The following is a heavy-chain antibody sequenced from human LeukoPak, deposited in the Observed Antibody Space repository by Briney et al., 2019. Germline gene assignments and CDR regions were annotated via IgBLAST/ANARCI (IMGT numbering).Heavy chain of an antibody. CDR2: ITYDGSNK. CDR1: GFTFSSYA. D-gene: IGHD2-15*01. J-gene: IGHJ3*02. V-gene: IGHV3-30-3*01. Sequence: GRSLRLSCAASGFTFSSYAMHWVRQAPRNGLEWVSVITYDGSNKYYADSVKGRFTISRDNSKNTLYLQMNSLRAEDTAVYYCARDLCSGGSCYSACDIWGQGTMVSVSS. CDR3: ARDLCSGGSCYSACDI.